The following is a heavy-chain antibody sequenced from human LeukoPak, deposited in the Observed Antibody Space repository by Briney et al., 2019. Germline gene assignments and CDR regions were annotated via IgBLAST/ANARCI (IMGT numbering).Heavy chain of an antibody. J-gene: IGHJ4*02. CDR3: ARSGNYGGNFHYFDY. D-gene: IGHD4-23*01. V-gene: IGHV3-21*01. Sequence: GGSLRLSCAASGFTFSSYSMNWVRQAPGKGLEWVSSISSSSSYIYYADSVKGRFTISRDNAKNSLYLQMSSLRAEDTAVYYCARSGNYGGNFHYFDYWGQGTLVTVSS. CDR1: GFTFSSYS. CDR2: ISSSSSYI.